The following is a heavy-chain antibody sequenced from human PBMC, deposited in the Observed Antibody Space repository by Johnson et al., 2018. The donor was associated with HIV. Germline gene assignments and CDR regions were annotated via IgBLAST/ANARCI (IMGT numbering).Heavy chain of an antibody. D-gene: IGHD6-13*01. CDR3: ARGRPGGPNLLDAAGNDAFDI. CDR2: IGTIGDT. CDR1: FTFSDHD. V-gene: IGHV3-13*01. J-gene: IGHJ3*02. Sequence: FTFSDHDMHWVRQTEGIGLEWVSAIGTIGDTHYHGSVKGRFTISRENATNFLYLQMNSLAAGDTAVYYCARGRPGGPNLLDAAGNDAFDIWGQGTMVTVSS.